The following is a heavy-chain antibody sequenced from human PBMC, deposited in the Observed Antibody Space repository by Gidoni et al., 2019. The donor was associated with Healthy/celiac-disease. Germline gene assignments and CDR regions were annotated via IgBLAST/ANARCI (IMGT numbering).Heavy chain of an antibody. D-gene: IGHD2-15*01. J-gene: IGHJ6*02. CDR1: GATFSSYT. Sequence: QVQLVQSGAEVKKPGSSVKVSCKASGATFSSYTISWVRRAPGQGLEWMGRIIPILGIANYAQKFQGRVTITADKSTSTAYMELSSLRSEDTAVYYCARDRAPTRYCSGGSCYRRYGMDVWGQGTTVTVSS. CDR3: ARDRAPTRYCSGGSCYRRYGMDV. CDR2: IIPILGIA. V-gene: IGHV1-69*08.